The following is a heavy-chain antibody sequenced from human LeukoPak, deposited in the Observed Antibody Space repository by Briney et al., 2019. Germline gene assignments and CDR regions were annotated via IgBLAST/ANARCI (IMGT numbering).Heavy chain of an antibody. V-gene: IGHV4-59*08. CDR2: IYYSGST. J-gene: IGHJ4*02. D-gene: IGHD6-19*01. CDR3: ARHGGGSGWYANQLPFDY. CDR1: GGSISRYY. Sequence: KPSETLSLTCTVSGGSISRYYWSWIRQPPGKGLEWIGYIYYSGSTNYNPSLKSRVTISVDTSKNQFSLKLSSVTAADTAVYYCARHGGGSGWYANQLPFDYWGQGTLVTVSS.